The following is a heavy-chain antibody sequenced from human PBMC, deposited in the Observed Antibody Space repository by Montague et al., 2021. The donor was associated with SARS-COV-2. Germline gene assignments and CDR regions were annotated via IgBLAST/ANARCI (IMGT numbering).Heavy chain of an antibody. V-gene: IGHV4-59*01. D-gene: IGHD3-3*01. CDR3: ASESRLKYLEWSGSRYDYYGMDV. CDR2: ISSSGTT. Sequence: SETLSLTCTVSGGSIGAYYWSWIRQPPGKGPEWIAYISSSGTTNYNPSLKSRITVSVDTSRNQLSLKLSSVTAADSAVYYCASESRLKYLEWSGSRYDYYGMDVWAKGPPSPSP. CDR1: GGSIGAYY. J-gene: IGHJ6*02.